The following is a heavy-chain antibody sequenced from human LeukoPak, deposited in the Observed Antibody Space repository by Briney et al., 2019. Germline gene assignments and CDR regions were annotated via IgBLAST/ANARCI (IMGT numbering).Heavy chain of an antibody. D-gene: IGHD3-10*01. CDR3: AKDSMIWFGELSAFDY. J-gene: IGHJ4*02. Sequence: GGSVRLSCAASGFTCSSYARRWVPQAPGKGRKGGSAISGSGGSTYYADSVKGRFTNSRDNSKNTLYLQMNSMRAEDTAVYYCAKDSMIWFGELSAFDYWGQGTLVTVSS. V-gene: IGHV3-23*01. CDR1: GFTCSSYA. CDR2: ISGSGGST.